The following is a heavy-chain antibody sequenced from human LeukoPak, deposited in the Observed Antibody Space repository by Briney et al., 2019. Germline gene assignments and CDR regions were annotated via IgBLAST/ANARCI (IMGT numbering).Heavy chain of an antibody. V-gene: IGHV4-30-4*01. D-gene: IGHD3-10*01. J-gene: IGHJ5*02. CDR1: GDSFRSSDFY. CDR2: ISYSGRT. CDR3: AREHFGSGPPSRFDP. Sequence: SETLSLTCTVSGDSFRSSDFYWRWLRQPPGKGLEWFGYISYSGRTYYNSSLKSRATILLDTSMTQFSLWLHPLTAAVTAVYYCAREHFGSGPPSRFDPWGQGTRVTVSS.